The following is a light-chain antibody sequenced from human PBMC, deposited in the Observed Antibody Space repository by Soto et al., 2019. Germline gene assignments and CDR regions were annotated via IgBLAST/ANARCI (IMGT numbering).Light chain of an antibody. CDR1: QSVSSSY. CDR2: GAS. J-gene: IGKJ1*01. Sequence: EIVLTQSPGTLSLSPGERATLSCRASQSVSSSYLAWYQQKPGQAPRLLIYGASSRATGIPDRFSGRGSGTAFTLTISTLEPEDFAVYYCQQYGSSRTFGQGTKVEIK. V-gene: IGKV3-20*01. CDR3: QQYGSSRT.